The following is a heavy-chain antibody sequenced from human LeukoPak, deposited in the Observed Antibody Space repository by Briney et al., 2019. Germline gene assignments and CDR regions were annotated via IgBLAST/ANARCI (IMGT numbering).Heavy chain of an antibody. Sequence: GGSLRLSCAASGFTFSSYGMHWVRQAPGKGLEWVAVIWYDGSYKYYADSVKGRFTISRDNSKNTLYLHMNSLRAEDTAVYYCAKDHDYYASGPIWGQGTMVTVSS. J-gene: IGHJ3*02. CDR1: GFTFSSYG. CDR3: AKDHDYYASGPI. V-gene: IGHV3-33*06. D-gene: IGHD3-10*01. CDR2: IWYDGSYK.